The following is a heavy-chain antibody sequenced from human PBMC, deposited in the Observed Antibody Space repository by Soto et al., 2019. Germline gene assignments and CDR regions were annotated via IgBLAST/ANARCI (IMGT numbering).Heavy chain of an antibody. CDR1: GFAFSSYY. D-gene: IGHD6-25*01. Sequence: EVKLVESGGGLVQPGGSLRLSCAASGFAFSSYYMSWVRQAPGKGLEWVANIKQDEREKYYLDSVKGRFTISRDDAKNSLVLEMNSLRVDDTAAYYCAREQRANGYFDYWGQVTLVTVSS. CDR3: AREQRANGYFDY. V-gene: IGHV3-7*01. J-gene: IGHJ4*02. CDR2: IKQDEREK.